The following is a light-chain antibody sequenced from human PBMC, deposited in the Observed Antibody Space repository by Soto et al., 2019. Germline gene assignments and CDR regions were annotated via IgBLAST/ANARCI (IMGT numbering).Light chain of an antibody. CDR3: QKYKNAPGT. Sequence: DIRMTQSPSSLSASVGDRVTITCRASQGIDNYLAWYQQKPGGVPKLLIYAASTLRSGVPSRFSGGGSGTGTDFTLTIRSLQPEDVATYYCQKYKNAPGTFGQGTKVEIK. J-gene: IGKJ1*01. V-gene: IGKV1-27*01. CDR2: AAS. CDR1: QGIDNY.